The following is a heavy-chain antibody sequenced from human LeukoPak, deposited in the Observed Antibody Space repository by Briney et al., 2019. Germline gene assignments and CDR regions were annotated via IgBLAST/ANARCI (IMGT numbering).Heavy chain of an antibody. D-gene: IGHD6-13*01. V-gene: IGHV3-21*01. CDR1: GFTFSSYS. J-gene: IGHJ4*02. Sequence: GGSLRLSCAASGFTFSSYSMNWVRQAPGKGLEWVSSISSSSSYIYYADSVKGRFTISRDNAKNSLYLQMNSLRAEDTAVYYCARDPLRIAAAGTVTYLDYWGQGTLVTVSS. CDR3: ARDPLRIAAAGTVTYLDY. CDR2: ISSSSSYI.